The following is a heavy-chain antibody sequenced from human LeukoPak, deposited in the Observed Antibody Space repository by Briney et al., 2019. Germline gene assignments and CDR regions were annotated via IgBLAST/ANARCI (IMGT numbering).Heavy chain of an antibody. V-gene: IGHV1-46*01. Sequence: ASVKVSCKASGYTFTSYYMHWVRQSPGQGLEWMGIINPSGGSTSYAQKFQGRVTMTRDTSTSTVYMELSSLRSEDTAVYYCARGDTVAVAGPYYFDYWGQGTLVTVSS. CDR2: INPSGGST. J-gene: IGHJ4*02. CDR1: GYTFTSYY. CDR3: ARGDTVAVAGPYYFDY. D-gene: IGHD6-19*01.